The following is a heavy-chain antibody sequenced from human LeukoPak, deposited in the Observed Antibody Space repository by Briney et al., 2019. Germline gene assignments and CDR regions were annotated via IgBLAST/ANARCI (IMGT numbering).Heavy chain of an antibody. Sequence: SETLSLTCTVSGGSISSYYWGWIRQPPGKGLEWIGEIYHSGSTNYNPSLKSRVTISVDKSKNQFSLKLSSVTAADTAVYYCASYCSSTSCYAGLDYWGQGTLVTVSS. CDR2: IYHSGST. V-gene: IGHV4-59*12. D-gene: IGHD2-2*01. CDR1: GGSISSYY. J-gene: IGHJ4*02. CDR3: ASYCSSTSCYAGLDY.